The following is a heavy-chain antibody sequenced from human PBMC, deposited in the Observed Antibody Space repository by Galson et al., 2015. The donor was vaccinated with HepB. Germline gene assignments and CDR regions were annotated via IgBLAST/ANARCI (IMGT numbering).Heavy chain of an antibody. CDR3: AKDPRSSYYDSSGYPDAFDI. CDR1: GFTFSSYA. J-gene: IGHJ3*02. Sequence: SLRLSCAASGFTFSSYAMSWVRQAPGKGLEWVSAISGSGGSTYYADSVKGRFTISRDNSKNTLYLQMNSLRAEDTAVYYCAKDPRSSYYDSSGYPDAFDIWGQGTMVTVSS. D-gene: IGHD3-22*01. CDR2: ISGSGGST. V-gene: IGHV3-23*01.